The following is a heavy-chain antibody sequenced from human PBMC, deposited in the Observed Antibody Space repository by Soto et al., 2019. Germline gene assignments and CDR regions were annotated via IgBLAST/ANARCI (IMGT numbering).Heavy chain of an antibody. D-gene: IGHD6-6*01. Sequence: SETLSLTCTVSGDSINDYYWSWIRQPPGKALEWIGYVYFDGSTDYNPSLQSRVAISVATSKTHFSLKLTSVTPADTAVYYCARPYSTSARGSFDIWGQGTMVTVSS. CDR2: VYFDGST. V-gene: IGHV4-59*08. J-gene: IGHJ3*02. CDR3: ARPYSTSARGSFDI. CDR1: GDSINDYY.